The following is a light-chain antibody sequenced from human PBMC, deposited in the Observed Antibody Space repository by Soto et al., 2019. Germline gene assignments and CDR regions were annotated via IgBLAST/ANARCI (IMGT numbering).Light chain of an antibody. J-gene: IGLJ1*01. V-gene: IGLV1-47*01. CDR3: SSHNTIGTLQV. CDR1: SSNIGSNY. Sequence: QSVLTQPPSASGTPGQRVNISCSGSSSNIGSNYVYWYRQLPGTAPKLLIQRNNQRPSGVPARFSGSKSGTSASLAISGLRSEDEADYYCSSHNTIGTLQVFGPGTKVTVL. CDR2: RNN.